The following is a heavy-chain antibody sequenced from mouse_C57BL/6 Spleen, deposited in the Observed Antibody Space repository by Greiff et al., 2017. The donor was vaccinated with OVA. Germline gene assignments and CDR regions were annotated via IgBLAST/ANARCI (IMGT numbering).Heavy chain of an antibody. CDR3: ASGYYYGSGGPMDY. D-gene: IGHD1-1*01. Sequence: DVKLVESGGGLVKPGGSLKLSCAASGFTFSDYGMHWVRQAPEKGLEWVAYISSGSSTIYYADTVKVRFTISRDNAKNTLFLQMTSLRSEDTAMYYCASGYYYGSGGPMDYWGQGTSVTVSS. J-gene: IGHJ4*01. CDR1: GFTFSDYG. CDR2: ISSGSSTI. V-gene: IGHV5-17*01.